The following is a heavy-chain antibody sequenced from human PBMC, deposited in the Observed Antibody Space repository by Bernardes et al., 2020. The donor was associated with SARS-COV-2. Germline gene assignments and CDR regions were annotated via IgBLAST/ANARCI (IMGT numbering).Heavy chain of an antibody. CDR2: TSAYNGKT. V-gene: IGHV1-18*01. CDR1: GYTFTGYG. J-gene: IGHJ6*02. Sequence: ASVKVSCKTSGYTFTGYGISWMRQAPGRGLEWMGWTSAYNGKTNYVQKLQARVTMTTDTSTKTAYMELRSLRSDDTATYYCARDHWRGGKYGDDMDVWGQGTTVTVSS. CDR3: ARDHWRGGKYGDDMDV. D-gene: IGHD1-1*01.